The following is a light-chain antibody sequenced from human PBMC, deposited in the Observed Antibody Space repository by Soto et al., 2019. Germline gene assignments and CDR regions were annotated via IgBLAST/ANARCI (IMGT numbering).Light chain of an antibody. CDR3: MGGGHWPYT. V-gene: IGKV2-30*02. Sequence: DVVMTQSPLSLPVTLGQPASISCMSSQSLVHSDGNTYLSWFHQRPGQSPRRLLYQISHRDSGVPDRFSGSGSGSDFTLKISWVEAEDVGVYYCMGGGHWPYTFGQGIRLEFK. CDR2: QIS. CDR1: QSLVHSDGNTY. J-gene: IGKJ2*01.